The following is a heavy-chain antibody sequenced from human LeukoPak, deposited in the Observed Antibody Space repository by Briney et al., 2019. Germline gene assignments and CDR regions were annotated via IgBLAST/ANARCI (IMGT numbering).Heavy chain of an antibody. CDR2: INHSGST. D-gene: IGHD5-24*01. CDR3: ARVGRRWLQLRCYFDY. J-gene: IGHJ4*02. Sequence: SETLSLTCAVYGGSFSGYYWSWIRQPPRKGLEWIGEINHSGSTNYNPSLKSRVTISVDTSKNQFSLKLSSVTAADTAVYYCARVGRRWLQLRCYFDYWGQGTLVTVSS. V-gene: IGHV4-34*01. CDR1: GGSFSGYY.